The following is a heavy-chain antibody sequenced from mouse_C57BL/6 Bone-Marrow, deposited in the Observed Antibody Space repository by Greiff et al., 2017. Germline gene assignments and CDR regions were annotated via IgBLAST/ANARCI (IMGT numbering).Heavy chain of an antibody. Sequence: VQLQQSGPELVKPGASVKISCKASGYTFTDYYINWVKQRPGQGLEWIGWIFPGSGSTYYNEKFKGKATLTVDKSSSTAYMLLSSLTSEDSAVYFCARSYYYGSSYCWYFDVWGTGTTVTVSS. CDR1: GYTFTDYY. CDR3: ARSYYYGSSYCWYFDV. D-gene: IGHD1-1*01. CDR2: IFPGSGST. V-gene: IGHV1-75*01. J-gene: IGHJ1*03.